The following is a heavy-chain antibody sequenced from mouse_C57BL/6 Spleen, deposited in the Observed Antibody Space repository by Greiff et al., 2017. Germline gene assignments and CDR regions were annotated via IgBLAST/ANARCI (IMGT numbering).Heavy chain of an antibody. Sequence: VQLKESVAELVRPGASVKLSCTASGFNIKNTYMHWVKQRPEQGLEWIGRIDPANGNTKYAPKFQGKATLTADTSSNTAYLQLSSLTSEDTAIYYCAHYYGSSCDWYFDVWGTGTTVTVSS. CDR3: AHYYGSSCDWYFDV. J-gene: IGHJ1*03. D-gene: IGHD1-1*01. CDR1: GFNIKNTY. CDR2: IDPANGNT. V-gene: IGHV14-3*01.